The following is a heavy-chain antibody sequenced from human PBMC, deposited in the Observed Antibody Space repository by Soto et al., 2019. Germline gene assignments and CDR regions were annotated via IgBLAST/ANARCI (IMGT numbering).Heavy chain of an antibody. CDR2: VTNTGGDK. V-gene: IGHV3-23*01. CDR1: GFAFSNNA. J-gene: IGHJ4*02. CDR3: ARASGESYPGSRVFVS. Sequence: QPGGSLRLSCAASGFAFSNNAMSWVRQAPGKGLELVSIVTNTGGDKLYADSVKGRFIISRDNSKSTLYLQMNSLRAEDSAIYYCARASGESYPGSRVFVSWGQGTRVTVSS. D-gene: IGHD3-10*01.